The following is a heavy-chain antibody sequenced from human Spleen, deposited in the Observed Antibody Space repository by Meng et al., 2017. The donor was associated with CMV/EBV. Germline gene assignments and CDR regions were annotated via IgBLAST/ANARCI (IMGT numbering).Heavy chain of an antibody. CDR3: ARSRDTSAYRYYFDY. D-gene: IGHD3-22*01. V-gene: IGHV1-2*04. Sequence: SGYTFTDYYTQWVRQAPGQGLEWMGCINPNSGVTNYAQKFQGWVTMTRDTSISTAYMDLSRLRSDDTAVYYCARSRDTSAYRYYFDYWGQGTLVTVSS. CDR1: GYTFTDYY. J-gene: IGHJ4*02. CDR2: INPNSGVT.